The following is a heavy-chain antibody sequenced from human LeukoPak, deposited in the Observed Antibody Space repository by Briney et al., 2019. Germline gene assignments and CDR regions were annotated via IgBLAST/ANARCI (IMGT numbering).Heavy chain of an antibody. D-gene: IGHD5/OR15-5a*01. CDR1: GGSSSANS. CDR3: ATSSTRDWYFDL. V-gene: IGHV4-34*01. CDR2: INHSGGT. J-gene: IGHJ2*01. Sequence: SETLSLTCAVYGGSSSANSWSWIRQPPGKGLEWIGEINHSGGTNYNPSFKSRITISVDTSKKQFSLNLSSVTAADTAVYYCATSSTRDWYFDLWGRGTLVTVSS.